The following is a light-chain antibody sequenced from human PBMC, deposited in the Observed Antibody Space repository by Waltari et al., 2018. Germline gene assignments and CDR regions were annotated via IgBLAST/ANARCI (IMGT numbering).Light chain of an antibody. CDR2: VVT. Sequence: QSALTQPPSASGSPGQSVTISCTGTSNDIGGYFYVSWYQQHPGKAPKLMLYVVTNRPSGVPRRSSGSKSGNTASLTVSGLQAEDEAEYYCASYASYNTLVFGGGTKLTVL. CDR3: ASYASYNTLV. CDR1: SNDIGGYFY. J-gene: IGLJ2*01. V-gene: IGLV2-8*01.